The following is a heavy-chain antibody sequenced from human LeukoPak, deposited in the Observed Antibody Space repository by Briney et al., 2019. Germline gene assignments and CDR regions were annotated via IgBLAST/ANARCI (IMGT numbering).Heavy chain of an antibody. D-gene: IGHD2-15*01. CDR1: GFTFSSYG. J-gene: IGHJ6*02. CDR2: ISYDGSNK. CDR3: AKDLSPGVSGGYDYYYYYGMDV. V-gene: IGHV3-30*18. Sequence: GGSLRLSCAASGFTFSSYGMHWVRQAPGKGLEWVAVISYDGSNKYYADSVKGRFTISRDNSKNTLYLQMNSLRAEDTAVYYCAKDLSPGVSGGYDYYYYYGMDVWGQGTTVTVPS.